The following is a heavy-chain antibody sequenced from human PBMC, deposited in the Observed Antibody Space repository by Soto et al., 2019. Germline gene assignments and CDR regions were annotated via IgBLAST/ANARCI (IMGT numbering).Heavy chain of an antibody. CDR3: ARGRPTGYSYYGMDV. CDR1: GFTFNSYS. Sequence: GGSLRLSCAASGFTFNSYSMNWVRQAPGKGLEWVSSISSSSTFIYDADSVKGRFSISRDNAKNSLFLQMNSLRAEDTAVYFCARGRPTGYSYYGMDVWGQGTTVTVSS. CDR2: ISSSSTFI. J-gene: IGHJ6*02. V-gene: IGHV3-21*01. D-gene: IGHD1-1*01.